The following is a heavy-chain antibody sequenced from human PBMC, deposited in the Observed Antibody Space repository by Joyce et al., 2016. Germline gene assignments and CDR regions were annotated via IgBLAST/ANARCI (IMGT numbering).Heavy chain of an antibody. Sequence: QVQLVQSGAEVKKPGASVSVSCKASGYSFTNYYMHSVGQAPGQGLEWMGIIIPSSGSTSYVQKFQGRVTMTRDTSTTTVYMEVSSLRFEDTAVYYCARGPQSFLDYWGQGTLVTVSS. D-gene: IGHD3-10*01. V-gene: IGHV1-46*01. CDR1: GYSFTNYY. J-gene: IGHJ4*02. CDR2: IIPSSGST. CDR3: ARGPQSFLDY.